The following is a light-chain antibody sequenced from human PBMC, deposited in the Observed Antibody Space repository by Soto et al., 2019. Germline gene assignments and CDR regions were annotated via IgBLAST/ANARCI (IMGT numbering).Light chain of an antibody. CDR1: QSVTSNY. V-gene: IGKV3-20*01. CDR3: QLSGSWT. CDR2: GAS. J-gene: IGKJ1*01. Sequence: ETVFTQSPFTLSSSPVERATLSFRASQSVTSNYFAWYQHKPGHAPRLLVFGASIRAAGIPDRFSGSGSGTDFTLTISRLEPEDSAVYYCQLSGSWTFGQGTKVDIK.